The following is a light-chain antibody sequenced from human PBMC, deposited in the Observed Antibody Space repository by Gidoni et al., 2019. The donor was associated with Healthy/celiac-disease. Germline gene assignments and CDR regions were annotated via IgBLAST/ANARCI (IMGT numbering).Light chain of an antibody. Sequence: DIQMTQSPSSLSASVGDRVTITCKVSQDISNYLNWYQQKPGKAPKLLIYNASNLETGVPSRFSGSGSGTDFTFTISSLQPEEIATDYCQQYDKLPPMYTFGQGTKLEIK. V-gene: IGKV1-33*01. CDR1: QDISNY. J-gene: IGKJ2*01. CDR2: NAS. CDR3: QQYDKLPPMYT.